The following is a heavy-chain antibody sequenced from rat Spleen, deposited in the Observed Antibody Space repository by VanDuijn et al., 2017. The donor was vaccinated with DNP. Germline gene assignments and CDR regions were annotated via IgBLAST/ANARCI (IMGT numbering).Heavy chain of an antibody. Sequence: EVQLVESGGGLVQPGRSLKLSCAASGFTFSNYGMAWVRQAPTKGLEWVASITNSGGSTYYRDSVQGRFTISRDNAKSTLYLQMDSRSSEDTATYYCTRVAAIWKDYFDYWGQGVMVTVSS. J-gene: IGHJ2*01. CDR3: TRVAAIWKDYFDY. V-gene: IGHV5S13*01. D-gene: IGHD1-2*01. CDR2: ITNSGGST. CDR1: GFTFSNYG.